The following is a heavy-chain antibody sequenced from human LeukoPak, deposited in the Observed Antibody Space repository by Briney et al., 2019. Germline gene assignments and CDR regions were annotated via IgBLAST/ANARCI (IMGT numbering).Heavy chain of an antibody. CDR3: ATLLAGATYYFDY. D-gene: IGHD1-26*01. J-gene: IGHJ4*02. Sequence: ASVKVSCKASGYTFTGYYMHWVRQAPGQGLEWMGWINPNSGGTNYAQKFQGRVTMTRDTSISTAYMELSRLRSDDTAVYYCATLLAGATYYFDYWGQGTLVTVSS. CDR2: INPNSGGT. V-gene: IGHV1-2*02. CDR1: GYTFTGYY.